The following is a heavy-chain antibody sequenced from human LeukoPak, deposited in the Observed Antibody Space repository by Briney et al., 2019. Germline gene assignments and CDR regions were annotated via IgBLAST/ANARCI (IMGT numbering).Heavy chain of an antibody. V-gene: IGHV1-18*01. CDR3: ARTKPVKVYYFDL. CDR1: GYTFTSYG. D-gene: IGHD6-6*01. J-gene: IGHJ4*02. CDR2: ISAYNGNT. Sequence: ASVKVSCKASGYTFTSYGISWVRQAPGQGLEWMGWISAYNGNTNYAQKLQGRVTMTTDTSTSTAYRELRSLMPDDPAVDYCARTKPVKVYYFDLWGQGTLVTVSS.